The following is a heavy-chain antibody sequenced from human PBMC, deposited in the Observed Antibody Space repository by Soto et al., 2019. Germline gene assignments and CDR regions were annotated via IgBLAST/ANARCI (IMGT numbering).Heavy chain of an antibody. CDR1: GFTFSSHW. J-gene: IGHJ5*02. Sequence: EVHLVQSWGGLVQPGGSLTLSCAASGFTFSSHWMSWFRRAPGKGLEWVANIKSDGSENYYADSVKGRFTVSRDNAQNSVFLQMYSLRAEDTAVYYCTRVHMVAVPAASPWFDPWGQGTRVTVSS. CDR3: TRVHMVAVPAASPWFDP. D-gene: IGHD2-2*01. CDR2: IKSDGSEN. V-gene: IGHV3-7*04.